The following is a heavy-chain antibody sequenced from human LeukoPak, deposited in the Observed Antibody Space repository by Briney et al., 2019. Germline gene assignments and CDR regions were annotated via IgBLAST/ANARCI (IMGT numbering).Heavy chain of an antibody. CDR3: ARDRHNVDTAMDYYYYGMDV. V-gene: IGHV3-33*01. CDR1: GFTFSSYG. D-gene: IGHD5-18*01. J-gene: IGHJ6*02. CDR2: IWYDGSNK. Sequence: PGGSLRLSCAASGFTFSSYGMHWVRQAPGPGLEWVAVIWYDGSNKYYADSVKVRFTISRDNSKNTLYLQMNSLRAEDTAVYYCARDRHNVDTAMDYYYYGMDVWGQGTTVTVSS.